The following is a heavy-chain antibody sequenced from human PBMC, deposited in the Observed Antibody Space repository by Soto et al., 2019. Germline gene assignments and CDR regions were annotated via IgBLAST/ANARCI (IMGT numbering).Heavy chain of an antibody. CDR1: GNTFTSYA. D-gene: IGHD6-13*01. Sequence: GAAVKVSWKASGNTFTSYAMHWVGQAPGQGLEWMGIINPSGGSTSYAQKFQGRVTMTRDTSTSTVYMELSSLRSEDTAVYYCARPWYSSSWPLFDFWGQGTLVTVSS. J-gene: IGHJ4*02. CDR3: ARPWYSSSWPLFDF. CDR2: INPSGGST. V-gene: IGHV1-46*03.